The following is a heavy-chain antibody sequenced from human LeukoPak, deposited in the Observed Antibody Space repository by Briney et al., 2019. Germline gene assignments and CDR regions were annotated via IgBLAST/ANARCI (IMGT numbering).Heavy chain of an antibody. CDR1: GFTFSSYG. D-gene: IGHD6-13*01. J-gene: IGHJ4*02. CDR3: ARSQSSSLIDY. CDR2: ISYDGSNK. V-gene: IGHV3-30*03. Sequence: GGSLRLSCAASGFTFSSYGIHWVRQAPGKGLEWVALISYDGSNKYYADSVKGRFTISRDNSKNTLYLQMNSLTVEDTAVYYCARSQSSSLIDYWGQGTLVTVSS.